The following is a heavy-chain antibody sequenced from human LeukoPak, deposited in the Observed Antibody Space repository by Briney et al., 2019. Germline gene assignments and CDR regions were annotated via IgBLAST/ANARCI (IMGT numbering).Heavy chain of an antibody. Sequence: PGRSLRLSCAASGFTFSSYAMHWVRQAPGKGLEWVAVISYDGSNKYYADSVKGRFTISRDNSKNTLYLQMNSLRAEDTAVYYCAKSTGTSPDYWGQGTLVTVSS. CDR2: ISYDGSNK. J-gene: IGHJ4*02. D-gene: IGHD1-14*01. CDR1: GFTFSSYA. CDR3: AKSTGTSPDY. V-gene: IGHV3-30*04.